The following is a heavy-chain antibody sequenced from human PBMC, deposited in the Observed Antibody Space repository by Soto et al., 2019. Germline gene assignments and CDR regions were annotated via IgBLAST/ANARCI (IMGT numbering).Heavy chain of an antibody. D-gene: IGHD2-8*01. V-gene: IGHV4-39*01. Sequence: SETLSLTCTVSGGSISSSSYYWGWIRQPPGKGLEWIGSIYYSGSTYYNPSLKSRVTISVDTSKNQFSLKLSSVTAADTAVYYCARRSNVYAIHSPFDYWGQGTLVTVSS. CDR1: GGSISSSSYY. CDR3: ARRSNVYAIHSPFDY. CDR2: IYYSGST. J-gene: IGHJ4*02.